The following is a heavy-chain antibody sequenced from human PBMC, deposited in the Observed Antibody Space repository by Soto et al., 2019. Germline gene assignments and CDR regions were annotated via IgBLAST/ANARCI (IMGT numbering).Heavy chain of an antibody. J-gene: IGHJ3*02. CDR1: GGSISSSSYY. CDR2: IYYSGST. V-gene: IGHV4-39*01. CDR3: ASLGYCSGGSCYSGLGGDYGFGDAFDI. D-gene: IGHD2-15*01. Sequence: SETLCLTCTVSGGSISSSSYYWGWIRQPPGKGLEWIGSIYYSGSTYYNPSLKSRVTISVDTSKNQFSLKLSSVTAADTAVYYCASLGYCSGGSCYSGLGGDYGFGDAFDIWGQGTMVTGSS.